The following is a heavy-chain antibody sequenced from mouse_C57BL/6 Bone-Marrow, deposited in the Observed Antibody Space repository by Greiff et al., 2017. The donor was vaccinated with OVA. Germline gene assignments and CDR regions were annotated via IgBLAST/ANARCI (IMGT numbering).Heavy chain of an antibody. CDR3: ARRDLITTVVARYFDV. CDR2: IDPSDSYT. Sequence: QVQLQQPGAELVKPGASVKLSCKASGYTFTSYWMQWVKQRPGQGLEWIGEIDPSDSYTNYNQKFKGKATLTVDTSSSTAYMQLSSLTSEDSAVYYCARRDLITTVVARYFDVWGTGTTVTVSS. J-gene: IGHJ1*03. CDR1: GYTFTSYW. D-gene: IGHD1-1*01. V-gene: IGHV1-50*01.